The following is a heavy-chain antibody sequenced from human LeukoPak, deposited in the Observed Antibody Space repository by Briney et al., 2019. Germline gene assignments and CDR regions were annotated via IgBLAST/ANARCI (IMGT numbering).Heavy chain of an antibody. J-gene: IGHJ5*02. CDR3: ARGVRGVINNNWFDP. CDR2: IYSGGST. V-gene: IGHV3-53*01. Sequence: GGSLRLSCAASGFTVSSNYMSWVRQAPGKGLEGVSVIYSGGSTYYADSVKGRFTISRDNSKNTLYLQMNSLRAEDTAVYYCARGVRGVINNNWFDPWGQGTLVTVSS. CDR1: GFTVSSNY. D-gene: IGHD3-10*01.